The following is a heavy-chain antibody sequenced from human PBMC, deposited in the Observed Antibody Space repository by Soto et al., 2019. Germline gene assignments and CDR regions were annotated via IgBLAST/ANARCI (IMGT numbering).Heavy chain of an antibody. V-gene: IGHV4-59*04. D-gene: IGHD3-16*01. CDR1: GGSLTNYY. CDR3: ARHAWGSTFFDY. Sequence: SETLSLTCNVSGGSLTNYYWDWIRQAPGKGLEWIGNIYYLGNVNYHPSLTRRVTMSIDMSKNQFSLEVRFVTAADTATYFCARHAWGSTFFDYWGEGALVT. J-gene: IGHJ4*02. CDR2: IYYLGNV.